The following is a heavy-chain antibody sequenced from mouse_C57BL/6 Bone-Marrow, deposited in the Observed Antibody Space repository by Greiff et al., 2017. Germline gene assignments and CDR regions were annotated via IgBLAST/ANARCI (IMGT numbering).Heavy chain of an antibody. CDR2: IYPNSGGT. Sequence: QVQLQQPGAELVKPGASVKLSCKASGYTFTGYWMHWVKQRPGRGLEWIGRIYPNSGGTKYNEKFKSKATLTVDKPSSTAYMQLSSLTSEDSAVYECARGMGGADWEFDVGGTGTTVTVSS. CDR1: GYTFTGYW. D-gene: IGHD2-3*01. V-gene: IGHV1-72*01. J-gene: IGHJ1*03. CDR3: ARGMGGADWEFDV.